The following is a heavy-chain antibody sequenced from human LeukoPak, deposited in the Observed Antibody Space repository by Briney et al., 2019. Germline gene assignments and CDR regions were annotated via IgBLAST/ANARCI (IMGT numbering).Heavy chain of an antibody. CDR2: IYPGDSDT. J-gene: IGHJ4*02. V-gene: IGHV5-51*01. D-gene: IGHD6-19*01. CDR3: ARPLGSGWYFFDY. Sequence: GESLKISCKGSGYSLTTYWIGWVRQMPGKGLEWMGIIYPGDSDTRYSPSFQGQVTISADKSINTAYLQWSSLKASDTAMYYCARPLGSGWYFFDYWGQGTLVTVSS. CDR1: GYSLTTYW.